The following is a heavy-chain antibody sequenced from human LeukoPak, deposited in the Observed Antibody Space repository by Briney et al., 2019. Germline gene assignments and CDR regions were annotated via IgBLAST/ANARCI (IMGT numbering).Heavy chain of an antibody. CDR2: IYAGGST. D-gene: IGHD2-2*01. CDR3: ARDMGCSSTTCRNNWYDP. Sequence: GGSLRLSCAASGFTVRTNYMSWVCQAPGKGLEWVSVIYAGGSTYYADSVKGRFTISRDNSKNTVYLQMNSLRAEDTAVYYCARDMGCSSTTCRNNWYDPWGQGTPVTVSS. J-gene: IGHJ5*02. V-gene: IGHV3-66*01. CDR1: GFTVRTNY.